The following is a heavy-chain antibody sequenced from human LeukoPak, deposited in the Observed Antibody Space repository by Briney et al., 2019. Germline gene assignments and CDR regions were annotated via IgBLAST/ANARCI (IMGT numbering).Heavy chain of an antibody. J-gene: IGHJ4*02. CDR2: MNIGNGNT. V-gene: IGHV1-3*04. CDR3: ARSEILDYYYGSGRYFDY. D-gene: IGHD3-10*01. CDR1: GYTFTSYA. Sequence: ASVKVSCKASGYTFTSYAMHWVRQAPGQRPEWMGWMNIGNGNTKYSQKFQDRITVIRDTSANTVYMELSSLRSEDTAVYYCARSEILDYYYGSGRYFDYWGQGSLVTVSS.